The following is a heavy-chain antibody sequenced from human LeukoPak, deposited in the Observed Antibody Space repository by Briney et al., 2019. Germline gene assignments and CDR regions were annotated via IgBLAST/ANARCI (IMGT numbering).Heavy chain of an antibody. Sequence: PSETLSLTCTVSGGSISSSSYHWGWIRQPPGKGLEWIGTVHKSGSTYHNPSLKSRVTMSVDTSKNQFSLTLSSVNAADTAVYYCARLSTWFRVIDYWGQGTLVTISS. V-gene: IGHV4-39*01. CDR2: VHKSGST. D-gene: IGHD3-10*01. J-gene: IGHJ4*02. CDR3: ARLSTWFRVIDY. CDR1: GGSISSSSYH.